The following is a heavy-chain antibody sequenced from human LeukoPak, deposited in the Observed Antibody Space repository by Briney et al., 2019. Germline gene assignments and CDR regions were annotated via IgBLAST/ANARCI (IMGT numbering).Heavy chain of an antibody. CDR1: GFTFSSYA. CDR3: AKDIAALPYYYYYGMDV. Sequence: SGASLRLSCAASGFTFSSYAMSWVRQAPGKGLEWVSAISGSGGSTYYADSVKGRFTISRDNSKNTLYLQMNSLRAEDTAVYYCAKDIAALPYYYYYGMDVWGQGTTVTVSS. V-gene: IGHV3-23*01. CDR2: ISGSGGST. D-gene: IGHD6-13*01. J-gene: IGHJ6*02.